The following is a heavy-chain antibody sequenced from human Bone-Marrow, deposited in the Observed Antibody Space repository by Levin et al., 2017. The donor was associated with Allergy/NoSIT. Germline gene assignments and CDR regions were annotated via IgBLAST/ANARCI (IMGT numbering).Heavy chain of an antibody. CDR1: GYIFTANY. CDR2: INPNSGGT. CDR3: AREVDSSSWFFFDF. J-gene: IGHJ4*02. V-gene: IGHV1-2*06. Sequence: ASVKVSCKASGYIFTANYMHWVRQAPGQGLEWMGRINPNSGGTDYAQKFQGRVTMTRDTSISTAYMELSSLRSDDTAVDYCAREVDSSSWFFFDFWGQGTLVTVSS. D-gene: IGHD6-13*01.